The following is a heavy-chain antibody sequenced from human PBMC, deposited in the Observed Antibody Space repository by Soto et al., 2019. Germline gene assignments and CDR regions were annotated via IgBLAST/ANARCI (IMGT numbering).Heavy chain of an antibody. CDR1: GFTFGDYA. J-gene: IGHJ6*03. CDR3: TRESGSGYDFADYYYYMDV. Sequence: GGSLRLSCTASGFTFGDYAMSWFRQAPGKGLEWVGFIRSKAYGGTTEYAASVKGRFTISRDDSKSIAYLQMNSLKTEDTAVYYCTRESGSGYDFADYYYYMDVWGKGTTVTVSS. D-gene: IGHD5-12*01. V-gene: IGHV3-49*03. CDR2: IRSKAYGGTT.